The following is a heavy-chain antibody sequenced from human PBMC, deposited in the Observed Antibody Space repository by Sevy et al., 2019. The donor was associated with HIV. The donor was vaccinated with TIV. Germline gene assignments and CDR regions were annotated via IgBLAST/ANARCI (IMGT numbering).Heavy chain of an antibody. D-gene: IGHD3-22*01. CDR2: ISYTSTTI. J-gene: IGHJ6*02. Sequence: GGSLRLSCAVSGFTFNTYNMNWVRQAPGKGLEWVSYISYTSTTIYYEDSVRGRFTISRDNAKNTLYLQMNSLRDEDTAVYYCASCDATSRFGYYYCAMDFWGQGTSVTVSS. CDR1: GFTFNTYN. CDR3: ASCDATSRFGYYYCAMDF. V-gene: IGHV3-48*02.